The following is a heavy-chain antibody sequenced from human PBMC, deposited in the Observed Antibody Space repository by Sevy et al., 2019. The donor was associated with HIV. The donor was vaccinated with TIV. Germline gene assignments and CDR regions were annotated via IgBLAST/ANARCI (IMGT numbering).Heavy chain of an antibody. V-gene: IGHV3-11*04. CDR3: AREGYSSSWYQYYYYYMDV. CDR2: ISSSGSTI. Sequence: GGCLRLSCAASGFTFSDYYMSWIRQAPGKGLEWVSYISSSGSTIYYADSVKGRFTISRDNAKNSLYLQMNSLRAEDTAVYYCAREGYSSSWYQYYYYYMDVWGKGTTVTVSS. CDR1: GFTFSDYY. D-gene: IGHD6-13*01. J-gene: IGHJ6*03.